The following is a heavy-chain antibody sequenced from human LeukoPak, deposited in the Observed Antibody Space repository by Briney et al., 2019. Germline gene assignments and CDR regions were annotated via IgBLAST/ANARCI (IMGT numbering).Heavy chain of an antibody. CDR3: SRESGGFCPFGY. D-gene: IGHD1-26*01. CDR2: GSLARQT. V-gene: IGHV4-4*02. J-gene: IGHJ4*02. Sequence: SETLSLTCAVSGGSISNTNWWCLVRQPPGQGLEEVGEGSLARQTNYTPSLNRRVKMSLDESSNQLSLKLTSVTAADTAIYYCSRESGGFCPFGYWGQGTLVIVPS. CDR1: GGSISNTNW.